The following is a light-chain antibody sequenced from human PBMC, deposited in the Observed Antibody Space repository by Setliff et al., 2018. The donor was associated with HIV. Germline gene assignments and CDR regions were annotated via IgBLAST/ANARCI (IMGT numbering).Light chain of an antibody. V-gene: IGLV2-11*01. CDR1: SSDVGGYNY. CDR3: CSYAGRYGSSYV. Sequence: LTQPRSVSGSPGQSVTISCTGTSSDVGGYNYVSWFQHHPGKAPKLMIYDVTKRPSGVPDRFSGSKSGNTASLTISGLLAEDEADYYCCSYAGRYGSSYVFATGTKV. J-gene: IGLJ1*01. CDR2: DVT.